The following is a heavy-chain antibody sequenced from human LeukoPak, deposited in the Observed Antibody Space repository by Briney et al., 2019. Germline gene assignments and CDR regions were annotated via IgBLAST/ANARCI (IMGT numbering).Heavy chain of an antibody. Sequence: PSETLSLTCTVSGGSISSGDYYWSWIRQPPGKGLEWIGYIYYSGSTYYNPSLKSRVTISVDTSKNQFSLKLSSVTAAGTAVYYCARDLTVVTGFDIWGQGTMVTVSS. CDR1: GGSISSGDYY. CDR3: ARDLTVVTGFDI. J-gene: IGHJ3*02. V-gene: IGHV4-30-4*01. CDR2: IYYSGST. D-gene: IGHD4-23*01.